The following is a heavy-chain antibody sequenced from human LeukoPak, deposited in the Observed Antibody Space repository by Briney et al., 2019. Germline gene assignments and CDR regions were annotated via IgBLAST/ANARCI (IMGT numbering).Heavy chain of an antibody. J-gene: IGHJ4*02. D-gene: IGHD4-17*01. CDR2: INNPGTTI. CDR3: ARTADGEFDV. V-gene: IGHV3-11*01. Sequence: GGSLRLSCVASGFSFGDFYMNWIRQAPGKALEWVAFINNPGTTIHYADSVRGRFTISRDNAKSSLSLQINSLRVGDTAVYYCARTADGEFDVWGQGTLVTVSS. CDR1: GFSFGDFY.